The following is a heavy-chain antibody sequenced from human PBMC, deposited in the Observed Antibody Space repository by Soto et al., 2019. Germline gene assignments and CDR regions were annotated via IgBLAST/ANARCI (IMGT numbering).Heavy chain of an antibody. J-gene: IGHJ4*02. Sequence: QVQLVQSGAEVKKPGSSVKVSCKASGGTFSSYAISWVRQAPGQGLEWMGGIIPIFGTANYAQKFQGRVTITADKSTSTAYMELSSLRSEDTAVYYCARALTMFRGVIIPPAGYWGQGTLVTVSS. CDR1: GGTFSSYA. CDR3: ARALTMFRGVIIPPAGY. V-gene: IGHV1-69*06. D-gene: IGHD3-10*01. CDR2: IIPIFGTA.